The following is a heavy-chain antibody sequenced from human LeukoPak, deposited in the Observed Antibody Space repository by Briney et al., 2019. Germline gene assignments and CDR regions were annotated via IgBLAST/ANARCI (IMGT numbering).Heavy chain of an antibody. CDR2: FFFPGNT. Sequence: PSETLSLTCTVSGGSISSTNYYWGWIRQPPGKGLEWVGSFFFPGNTFYNPSLKSRVTISVDTSKNQFSLKLSSVTAADTAVYYCARQAKRITMVRGASNWFDPWGQGTLVTVSS. CDR3: ARQAKRITMVRGASNWFDP. J-gene: IGHJ5*02. D-gene: IGHD3-10*01. CDR1: GGSISSTNYY. V-gene: IGHV4-39*01.